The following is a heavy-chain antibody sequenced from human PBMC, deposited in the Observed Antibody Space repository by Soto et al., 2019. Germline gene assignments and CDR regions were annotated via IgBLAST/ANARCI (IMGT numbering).Heavy chain of an antibody. J-gene: IGHJ6*02. CDR1: GYTFTSYG. D-gene: IGHD3-22*01. Sequence: ASVKVSCKASGYTFTSYGISWVRQAPGQGLEWMGWISAYNGNTNYAQKLQGRVTMTTDTSTSTAYMELRSLRSDDTAVYYCAREMGTYYYDSSGYRYYYYYGMDVWGPGTTVTVSS. V-gene: IGHV1-18*01. CDR2: ISAYNGNT. CDR3: AREMGTYYYDSSGYRYYYYYGMDV.